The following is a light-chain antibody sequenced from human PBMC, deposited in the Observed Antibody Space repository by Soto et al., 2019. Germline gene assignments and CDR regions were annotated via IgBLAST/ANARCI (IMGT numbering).Light chain of an antibody. CDR2: YDD. V-gene: IGLV1-36*01. J-gene: IGLJ3*02. CDR3: AAWDDSLNGLWV. Sequence: QLVLTQPPSVSEAPRQRVTISCSGSSSNIGNNAVNWYQQLPGKAPKLLIYYDDLLPSGVSDRFSGSKSGTSASLAISGLQSEDEADYYCAAWDDSLNGLWVFGGGTKVTVL. CDR1: SSNIGNNA.